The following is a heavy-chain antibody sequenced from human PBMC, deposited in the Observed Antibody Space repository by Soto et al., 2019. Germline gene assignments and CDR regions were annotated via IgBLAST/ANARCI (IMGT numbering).Heavy chain of an antibody. CDR3: AKDIRYYFDSIGYYDHY. CDR1: GFTFSSYA. CDR2: LSASGGST. Sequence: GGSLRLSCAASGFTFSSYAMSWVRQAPGKGLEWVSALSASGGSTYYADSVKGRFTISRDNSKNTLYLQMNSLRAEDKAVYFCAKDIRYYFDSIGYYDHYWGQGTLVTVSS. J-gene: IGHJ4*02. D-gene: IGHD3-22*01. V-gene: IGHV3-23*01.